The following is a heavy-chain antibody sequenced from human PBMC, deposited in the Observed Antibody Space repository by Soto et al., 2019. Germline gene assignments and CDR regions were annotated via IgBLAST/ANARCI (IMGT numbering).Heavy chain of an antibody. D-gene: IGHD2-21*02. CDR2: IDGRDGT. CDR3: AKTGPVTARIRFDY. V-gene: IGHV3-23*01. CDR1: GFTFRAYT. Sequence: DVQLLESGGGLVQPGGSLRLSCAGSGFTFRAYTMAWVRQAPGKGLEWVSGIDGRDGTYYADSVKGRFNISRDSSRNTLFLQMNRLRADDTAVYYCAKTGPVTARIRFDYWGQGALVTVSS. J-gene: IGHJ4*02.